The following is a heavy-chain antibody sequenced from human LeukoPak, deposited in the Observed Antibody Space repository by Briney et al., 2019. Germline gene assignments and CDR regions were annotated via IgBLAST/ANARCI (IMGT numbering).Heavy chain of an antibody. CDR1: GYTFTSYY. D-gene: IGHD2-15*01. J-gene: IGHJ6*04. V-gene: IGHV1-46*01. CDR3: ARDPILLGYYYYGMDV. Sequence: ASVKVCCKASGYTFTSYYMHWVRQAPGQGLEWMGIINPSGGSTSYAQKFQGRVTMTRDTSTSTVYMELSSLRSEDTAVYYCARDPILLGYYYYGMDVWGKGTTVTVSS. CDR2: INPSGGST.